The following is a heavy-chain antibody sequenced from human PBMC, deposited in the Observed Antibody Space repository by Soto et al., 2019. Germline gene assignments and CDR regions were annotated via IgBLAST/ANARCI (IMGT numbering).Heavy chain of an antibody. D-gene: IGHD2-15*01. V-gene: IGHV1-69*02. CDR1: GGTFSSYT. CDR2: IIPILGIA. Sequence: QVQLVQSGAEVKKPGSSVKVSCKASGGTFSSYTISWVRQAPGQGLEWMGRIIPILGIANYAQKFQGRVTITADKSTSTAYMELSSLRSEDTAVYYCARVGRDCSGGSCYLYFDYWGQGTLVTVSS. J-gene: IGHJ4*02. CDR3: ARVGRDCSGGSCYLYFDY.